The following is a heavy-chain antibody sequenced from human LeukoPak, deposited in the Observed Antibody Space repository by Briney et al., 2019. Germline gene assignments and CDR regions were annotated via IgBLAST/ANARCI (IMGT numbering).Heavy chain of an antibody. CDR3: ARPAVAGRNDAFDI. J-gene: IGHJ3*02. Sequence: GESLKIPCKGPGYSFTSYWIGLVREMPGKGLEWMGIIYPGDSDTRYSPSFQGQVTISADKSISTAYLQWSSLKASDTAMYYCARPAVAGRNDAFDIWGQGTMVTVSS. CDR1: GYSFTSYW. D-gene: IGHD6-19*01. V-gene: IGHV5-51*01. CDR2: IYPGDSDT.